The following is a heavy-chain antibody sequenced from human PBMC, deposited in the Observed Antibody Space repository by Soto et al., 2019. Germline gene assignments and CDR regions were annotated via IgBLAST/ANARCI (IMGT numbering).Heavy chain of an antibody. CDR3: ATTRGLAVGGSFDY. CDR1: GGSITRRSSN. D-gene: IGHD3-10*01. J-gene: IGHJ4*02. Sequence: PSETLSLTCIVSGGSITRRSSNWAWIRQPPGKGLEWVGTFYDGNTYHNPSLRSRITIAVDTSKNQFSLKLNSVAAADPAFYYCATTRGLAVGGSFDYWGQGMLVTVSS. CDR2: FYDGNT. V-gene: IGHV4-39*01.